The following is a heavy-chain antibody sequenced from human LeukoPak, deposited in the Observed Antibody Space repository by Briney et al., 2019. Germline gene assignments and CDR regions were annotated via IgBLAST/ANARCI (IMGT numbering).Heavy chain of an antibody. CDR3: ARDSTEWGHLTYYYYGMDV. CDR1: GYTFTSYG. CDR2: ISAYNGNT. V-gene: IGHV1-18*01. D-gene: IGHD1-26*01. Sequence: ASVKVSCKASGYTFTSYGISWVRQAPGQGLEWMGWISAYNGNTNYAQKLQGRVTMTTDTSTSTAYMELRSLRSDDTAAYYCARDSTEWGHLTYYYYGMDVWGQGTTVTVSS. J-gene: IGHJ6*02.